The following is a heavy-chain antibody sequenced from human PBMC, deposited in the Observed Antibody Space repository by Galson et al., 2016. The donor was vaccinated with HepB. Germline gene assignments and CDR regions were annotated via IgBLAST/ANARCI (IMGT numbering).Heavy chain of an antibody. CDR1: GLTFSDAW. Sequence: SLRLSCAASGLTFSDAWFHWVRQAPGKGLEWVGRIKSKTDGGTADYGALVKGRFTISRDDSKNTVYLQMNSLKSEDTAVYYCTSAGHYWGQGTLVTVSS. V-gene: IGHV3-15*01. J-gene: IGHJ4*02. CDR3: TSAGHY. CDR2: IKSKTDGGTA. D-gene: IGHD1-14*01.